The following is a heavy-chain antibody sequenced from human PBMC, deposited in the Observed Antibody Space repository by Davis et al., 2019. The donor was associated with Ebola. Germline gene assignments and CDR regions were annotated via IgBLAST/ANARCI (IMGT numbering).Heavy chain of an antibody. CDR3: AGYGSTGSMDV. D-gene: IGHD3-10*01. CDR1: GFTFSSYA. Sequence: GESLKTSCAASGFTFSSYAMHWVRQAPGKGLEWVAVISYDGSNKYYADSVKGRFTISRDNSKNTLYLQMNSLRAEDTAVYYCAGYGSTGSMDVWGQGTTVTVSS. CDR2: ISYDGSNK. V-gene: IGHV3-30-3*01. J-gene: IGHJ6*02.